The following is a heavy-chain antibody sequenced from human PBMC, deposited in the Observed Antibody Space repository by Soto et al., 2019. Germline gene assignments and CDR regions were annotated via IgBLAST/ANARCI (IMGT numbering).Heavy chain of an antibody. CDR3: ATDGSKHRTLRSDNWSRGNFFDYSALNV. J-gene: IGHJ6*02. V-gene: IGHV1-24*01. CDR2: LDPEDGER. D-gene: IGHD1-1*01. CDR1: GYTLTEVS. Sequence: GASVKVSCKISGYTLTEVSMHWVRQPPGKGLEWMGGLDPEDGERIYAQKFRGRVTLTEDTSADTAYMELSSLRSDDTAVYYCATDGSKHRTLRSDNWSRGNFFDYSALNVWGQGTTVTVSS.